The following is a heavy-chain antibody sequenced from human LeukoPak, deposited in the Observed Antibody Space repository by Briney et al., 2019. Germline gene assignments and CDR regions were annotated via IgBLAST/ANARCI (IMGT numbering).Heavy chain of an antibody. CDR3: ARVGYSGYHYDYFDY. D-gene: IGHD5-12*01. V-gene: IGHV4-39*07. CDR1: GGSFSSYY. Sequence: SETLSLTCAVYGGSFSSYYWGWIRQPPGKGLEWIGSIYYSGSTYYNPSLKSRVTISVDTSKNQFSLKLSSVTAADTAVYYCARVGYSGYHYDYFDYWGQGTLVTVSS. CDR2: IYYSGST. J-gene: IGHJ4*02.